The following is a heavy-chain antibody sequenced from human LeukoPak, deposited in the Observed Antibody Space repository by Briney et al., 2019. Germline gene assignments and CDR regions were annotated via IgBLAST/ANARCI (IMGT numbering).Heavy chain of an antibody. J-gene: IGHJ4*02. Sequence: ASVKVSCTASGYTFTSYGISWVRQAPGQGLEWMGWISAYNGNTNYAQKLQGRVTMTTDTSTNTAYMDLRSLRSDDTAVYYCARAGKTYYYGTSVYYYWGQGTQVTVSS. CDR2: ISAYNGNT. V-gene: IGHV1-18*01. CDR1: GYTFTSYG. D-gene: IGHD3-22*01. CDR3: ARAGKTYYYGTSVYYY.